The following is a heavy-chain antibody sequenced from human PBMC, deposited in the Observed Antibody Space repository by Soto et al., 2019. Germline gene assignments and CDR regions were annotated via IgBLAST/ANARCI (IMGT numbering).Heavy chain of an antibody. Sequence: WSLRLACTASVVDGRSYGIHWVREAPGRGLEWVAAASYDGSETYYADSAKGRFTVSKEISKNTAFLQMNALRHEDTAVYFCVRDSGWPILNFDSWGQGTLVTVSS. V-gene: IGHV3-30*03. D-gene: IGHD3-10*01. CDR2: ASYDGSET. CDR1: VVDGRSYG. CDR3: VRDSGWPILNFDS. J-gene: IGHJ4*02.